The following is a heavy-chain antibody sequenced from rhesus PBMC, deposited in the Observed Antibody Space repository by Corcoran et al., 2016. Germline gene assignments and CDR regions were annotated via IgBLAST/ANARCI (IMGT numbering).Heavy chain of an antibody. D-gene: IGHD5-42*01. CDR2: ISSDGSST. Sequence: EVQLVESGGGLVQPGGSLRLSCAASGFTFSSYWMYWVRQAPGKGLEWVSRISSDGSSTSYADSVKGRFTISRENAKNSLYLQMNSLRAEDTAVYYCTREGLQRFFDYWGQGVLVTVSS. CDR3: TREGLQRFFDY. V-gene: IGHV3S19*01. CDR1: GFTFSSYW. J-gene: IGHJ4*01.